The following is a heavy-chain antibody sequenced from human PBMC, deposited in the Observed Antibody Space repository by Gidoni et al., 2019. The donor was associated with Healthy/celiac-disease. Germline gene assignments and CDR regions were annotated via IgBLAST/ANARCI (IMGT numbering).Heavy chain of an antibody. CDR3: AKDSGVAGNAFDI. J-gene: IGHJ3*02. V-gene: IGHV3-23*01. CDR2: ISGSGGST. Sequence: EVQLLESGGGLVQPGGSLRLSCAASGFPFSSYAMSWVRQAPGKGLGWVSAISGSGGSTYYADSVKGRFTISRDNSKNTLYLQMNSLRAEDTAVYYCAKDSGVAGNAFDIWGQGTMVTVSS. CDR1: GFPFSSYA. D-gene: IGHD6-19*01.